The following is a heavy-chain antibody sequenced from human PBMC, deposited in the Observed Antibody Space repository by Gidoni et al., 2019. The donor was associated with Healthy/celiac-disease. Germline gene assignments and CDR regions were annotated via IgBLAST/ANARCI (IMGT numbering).Heavy chain of an antibody. V-gene: IGHV3-48*02. Sequence: EVQLVESGGGLVQPGGSLRLSCAASGFTFSSYSMNWVRQAPGKGLEWVSYLSSSSSTIYYADSVKGRFTISRDNAKNSLYLQMNSLRDEDTAVYYCARGTVTYYYYYGMDVWGQGTTVTVSS. D-gene: IGHD4-4*01. J-gene: IGHJ6*02. CDR2: LSSSSSTI. CDR3: ARGTVTYYYYYGMDV. CDR1: GFTFSSYS.